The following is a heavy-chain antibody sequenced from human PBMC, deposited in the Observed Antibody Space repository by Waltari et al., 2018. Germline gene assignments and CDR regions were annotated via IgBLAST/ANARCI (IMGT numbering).Heavy chain of an antibody. D-gene: IGHD6-13*01. Sequence: IRRRPVKGVGWVGSCYYVGVTYHHPSLKSRVTISVDTAKDQFSLKLSSGTAADTAVYYCARHGPYSSSWTLGAFDIWGQGTMVTVSS. CDR2: CYYVGVT. CDR3: ARHGPYSSSWTLGAFDI. V-gene: IGHV4-39*01. J-gene: IGHJ3*02.